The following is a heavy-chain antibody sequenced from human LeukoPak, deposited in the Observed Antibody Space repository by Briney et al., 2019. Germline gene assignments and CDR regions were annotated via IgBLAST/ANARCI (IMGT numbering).Heavy chain of an antibody. J-gene: IGHJ6*02. CDR3: ARDRGYAMDV. Sequence: GGSLRLSSAASGLSISDQYMSWVRQAPGKGLEWVSIIQSGGNIYYADSVKGRFTISRDNSKNTVYLQMNSLRAEDTAVYYCARDRGYAMDVWGQGTTVTVSS. CDR2: IQSGGNI. CDR1: GLSISDQY. V-gene: IGHV3-53*01. D-gene: IGHD1-1*01.